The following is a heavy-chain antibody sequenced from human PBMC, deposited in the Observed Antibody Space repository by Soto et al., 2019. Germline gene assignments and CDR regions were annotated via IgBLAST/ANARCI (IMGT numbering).Heavy chain of an antibody. Sequence: EVQLVDSGGGLVKPGGSPRLSCAASGFTFSDYSMNWVRQAPGEGLEWVSSISGYSSYIYYADSVKGRFTISRDNAKNSVYLQMNSLRAEDTAVYYCARGGSGYSGNDPFGVDVWGQGTTVTVSS. CDR2: ISGYSSYI. D-gene: IGHD5-12*01. CDR1: GFTFSDYS. CDR3: ARGGSGYSGNDPFGVDV. V-gene: IGHV3-21*06. J-gene: IGHJ6*02.